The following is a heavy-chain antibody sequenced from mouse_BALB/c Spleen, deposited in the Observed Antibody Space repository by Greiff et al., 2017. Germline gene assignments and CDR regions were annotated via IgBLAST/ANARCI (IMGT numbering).Heavy chain of an antibody. CDR3: TSSRYYAMDY. V-gene: IGHV6-6*02. D-gene: IGHD6-2*01. CDR1: GFTFSNYW. CDR2: IRLKSNNYAT. J-gene: IGHJ4*01. Sequence: EVKVEESGGGLVQPGGSMKLSCVASGFTFSNYWMNWVRQSPEKGLEWVAEIRLKSNNYATHYAESVKGRFTISRDDSKSSVYLQMNNLRAEDTGIYYCTSSRYYAMDYWGQGTSVTVSS.